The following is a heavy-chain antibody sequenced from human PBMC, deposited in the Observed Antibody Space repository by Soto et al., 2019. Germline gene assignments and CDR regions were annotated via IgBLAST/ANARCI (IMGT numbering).Heavy chain of an antibody. CDR2: ISFDGSKT. D-gene: IGHD1-26*01. J-gene: IGHJ4*02. Sequence: PGGSLILSCEASVSTFSNDDMDWVRQAPGKGLEWVAIISFDGSKTYYADSVKGRFTVSRDNSKNTLFLQMNSLRTDDTATYYCAREGDSGSYAAFWGQGSLVTVSS. CDR3: AREGDSGSYAAF. CDR1: VSTFSNDD. V-gene: IGHV3-30*03.